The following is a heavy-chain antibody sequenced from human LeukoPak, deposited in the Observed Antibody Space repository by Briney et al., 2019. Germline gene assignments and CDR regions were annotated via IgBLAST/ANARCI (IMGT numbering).Heavy chain of an antibody. CDR2: IYYSGST. CDR1: GGSITSHGYY. Sequence: SETLSLTCTVSGGSITSHGYYWSWIRQPPGKGLEWIGYIYYSGSTNYNPSLKSRVTISVDTSKNQFSLKLSSVTAADTAVYYCASLYSSSWYGGDFDYWGQGTLVTVSS. D-gene: IGHD6-13*01. CDR3: ASLYSSSWYGGDFDY. J-gene: IGHJ4*02. V-gene: IGHV4-61*08.